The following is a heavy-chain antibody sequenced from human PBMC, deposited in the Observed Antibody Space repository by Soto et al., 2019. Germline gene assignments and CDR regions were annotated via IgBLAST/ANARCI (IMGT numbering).Heavy chain of an antibody. J-gene: IGHJ4*02. Sequence: GASVKVSCKASGYTFTSYYMHWVRQAPGQGLEWMGIINPSGGSTSYAQKFQGRVTMTRDTSTSTVYMELSSLRSEDTAVYYCARDLSIAAAGTYFDYWGQGTLVTVSS. CDR3: ARDLSIAAAGTYFDY. CDR2: INPSGGST. V-gene: IGHV1-46*01. D-gene: IGHD6-13*01. CDR1: GYTFTSYY.